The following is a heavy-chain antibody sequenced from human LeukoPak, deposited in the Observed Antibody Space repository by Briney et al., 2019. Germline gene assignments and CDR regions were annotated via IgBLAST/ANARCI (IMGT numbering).Heavy chain of an antibody. CDR1: GFTFSSYA. V-gene: IGHV3-23*01. CDR3: AKDRFSVVVPAAADY. J-gene: IGHJ4*02. Sequence: GGSLRLSCAASGFTFSSYAMIWVRQAPGKGLERFSALSGSRVSTYYADSVKGRFTISRDNSKNTLYLQMNSLRAEATAVYYCAKDRFSVVVPAAADYWGQGTLVTVSS. D-gene: IGHD2-2*01. CDR2: LSGSRVST.